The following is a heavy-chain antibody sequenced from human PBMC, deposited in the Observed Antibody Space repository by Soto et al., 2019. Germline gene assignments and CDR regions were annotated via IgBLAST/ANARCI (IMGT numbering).Heavy chain of an antibody. D-gene: IGHD6-19*01. V-gene: IGHV1-8*01. J-gene: IGHJ6*02. CDR3: ARVYSSGWYVMDYYYGMDV. CDR1: GYTFTSYD. CDR2: MNPNSGNT. Sequence: QVQLVQSGAEVKKPGASVKVSCKASGYTFTSYDINWVRQATGQGLEWMGWMNPNSGNTGYAQKFQGRVTMTRNTXXSXAXXELSSLRSEDTAVNYCARVYSSGWYVMDYYYGMDVWGQGTTVTVSS.